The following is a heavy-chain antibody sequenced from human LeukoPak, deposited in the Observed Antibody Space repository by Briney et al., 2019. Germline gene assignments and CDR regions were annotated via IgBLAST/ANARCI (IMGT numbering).Heavy chain of an antibody. CDR2: ISSSSSYI. CDR1: GFTFSSYS. V-gene: IGHV3-21*01. Sequence: PGGSLRLSCAASGFTFSSYSMNWVRQAPGKGLEWVSSISSSSSYIYYADSVKGRFTISRDNAKNSLYLQMNSLRAEDTAVYYCARDVRIAAAGLDYWGQGTLVTVSS. CDR3: ARDVRIAAAGLDY. J-gene: IGHJ4*02. D-gene: IGHD6-13*01.